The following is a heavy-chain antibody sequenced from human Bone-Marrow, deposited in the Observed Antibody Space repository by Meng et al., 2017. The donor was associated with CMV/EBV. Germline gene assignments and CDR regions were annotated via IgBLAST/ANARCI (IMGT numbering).Heavy chain of an antibody. J-gene: IGHJ5*02. Sequence: LSLTCAASGFTFSDNEMNWVRQAPGKGLEWVSYISGSGGSTYYADSVKGRFTISRDNSKNTLYLQMNSLRAEDTAVYYCAKDRQLWLPDWFDPWGQGTLVTVSS. CDR2: ISGSGGST. CDR3: AKDRQLWLPDWFDP. V-gene: IGHV3-23*01. CDR1: GFTFSDNE. D-gene: IGHD5-18*01.